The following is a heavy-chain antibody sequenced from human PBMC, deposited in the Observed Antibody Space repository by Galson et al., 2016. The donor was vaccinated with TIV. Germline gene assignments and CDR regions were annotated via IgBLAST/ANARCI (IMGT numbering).Heavy chain of an antibody. V-gene: IGHV3-30*02. Sequence: SLRLSCAASGFIFDRYAMHWVRQAPGKGLEWVAFIRPDENNKYYVDSVKGRFTVSRDNPKNTVYLQMNSLRPEDTAVYYCAKPSALYSMDVWGHGTTVTV. CDR3: AKPSALYSMDV. J-gene: IGHJ6*02. CDR2: IRPDENNK. CDR1: GFIFDRYA.